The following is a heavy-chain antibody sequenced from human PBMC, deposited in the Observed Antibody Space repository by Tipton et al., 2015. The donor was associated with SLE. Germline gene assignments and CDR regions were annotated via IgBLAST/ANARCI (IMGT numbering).Heavy chain of an antibody. D-gene: IGHD3-3*01. Sequence: SLRLSCAASGFTFSSYAMSWVRQAPGKGLEWVSVIYSGGSTYYADSVKGRFTISRDNSKNQFSLKLSSVTAADTAVYYCARGGFLEWFSFDYWGQGTLVTVSS. CDR1: GFTFSSYA. J-gene: IGHJ4*02. CDR3: ARGGFLEWFSFDY. V-gene: IGHV3-23*03. CDR2: IYSGGST.